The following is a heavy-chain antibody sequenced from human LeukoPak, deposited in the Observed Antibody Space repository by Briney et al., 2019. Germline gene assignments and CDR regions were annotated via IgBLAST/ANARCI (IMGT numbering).Heavy chain of an antibody. CDR2: ISGSGGST. D-gene: IGHD1-14*01. Sequence: GGSLRLSCAASGFTFSSYAMSWVRQAPGKGLEWVSAISGSGGSTYYADSVKGRFTISRDNSKSTLYLQMNSLRAEDAAVYYCAKRTSTPGYFDLWGRGTLVTVST. CDR3: AKRTSTPGYFDL. CDR1: GFTFSSYA. J-gene: IGHJ2*01. V-gene: IGHV3-23*01.